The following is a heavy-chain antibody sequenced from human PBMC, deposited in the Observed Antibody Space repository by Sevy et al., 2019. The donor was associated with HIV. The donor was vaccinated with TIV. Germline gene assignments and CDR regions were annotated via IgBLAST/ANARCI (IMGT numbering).Heavy chain of an antibody. CDR1: GFTFGDYA. V-gene: IGHV3-49*03. CDR2: IRRNSHEPYGGTT. J-gene: IGHJ4*02. CDR3: TRGQATADTPEYYFDY. Sequence: GGSLRLSCTSSGFTFGDYAMSWFRQAPGKGLEWVAFIRRNSHEPYGGTTEYAASVKGRFTSSRDDSKSIAYLQINSLKTEDTAVYYCTRGQATADTPEYYFDYWGQGILVTVSS. D-gene: IGHD5-12*01.